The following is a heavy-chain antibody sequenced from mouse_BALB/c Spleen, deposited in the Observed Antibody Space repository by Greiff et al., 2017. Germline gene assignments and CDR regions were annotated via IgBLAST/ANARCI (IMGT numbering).Heavy chain of an antibody. CDR3: TRQAY. J-gene: IGHJ3*01. CDR1: GFTFSNYW. Sequence: EVKLVESGGGLVQPGGSMKLSCVASGFTFSNYWMNWVRQSPEKGLEWVAEIRLKSNNYATHYAESVKGMFTISRDDSKSSVYLQMNNLRAEDTGIYYCTRQAYWGQGTLVTVSA. CDR2: IRLKSNNYAT. V-gene: IGHV6-6*02.